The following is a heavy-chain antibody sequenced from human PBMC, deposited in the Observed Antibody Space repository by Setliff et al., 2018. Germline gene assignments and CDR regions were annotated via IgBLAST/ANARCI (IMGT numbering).Heavy chain of an antibody. Sequence: GGSLRLSCAASGFTFSNYRMHWVRQAPGKGLEWVAVIWHDGGNKYHADSVKGRFTISRDNSKNTLYLQMNSLRPEDTAVYYCGRGSDMSPNYIDVWGKGTTVTVSS. J-gene: IGHJ6*03. V-gene: IGHV3-33*08. CDR3: GRGSDMSPNYIDV. CDR1: GFTFSNYR. D-gene: IGHD3-3*01. CDR2: IWHDGGNK.